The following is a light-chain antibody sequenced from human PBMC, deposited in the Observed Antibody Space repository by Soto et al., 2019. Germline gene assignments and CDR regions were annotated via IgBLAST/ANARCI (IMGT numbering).Light chain of an antibody. V-gene: IGKV1-8*01. CDR1: QDVSSY. J-gene: IGKJ1*01. CDR2: AAS. Sequence: AIRMTQSPSSFSASTGDRVTITCRASQDVSSYLAWYQQKPGKAPELLIYAASTLQTGVPSRFSGSGSGTDFTLTISNLQSEDFATYYCQQSYNYPSTCGQGTKVDIK. CDR3: QQSYNYPST.